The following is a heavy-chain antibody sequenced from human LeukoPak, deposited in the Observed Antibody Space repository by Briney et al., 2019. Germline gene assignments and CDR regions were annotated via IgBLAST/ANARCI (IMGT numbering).Heavy chain of an antibody. D-gene: IGHD3-3*01. Sequence: SSETLSLTCTVSGGSISSHYWIWIRQPPGKGLEWIGYIYYSGSTNYNPSLKSRVTISVDTSKNQFSLKLSSVTAADTAVYYCARIIRPNYDFWSGYYTGIVGWFDPWGQGTLVTVSS. CDR3: ARIIRPNYDFWSGYYTGIVGWFDP. J-gene: IGHJ5*02. V-gene: IGHV4-59*11. CDR1: GGSISSHY. CDR2: IYYSGST.